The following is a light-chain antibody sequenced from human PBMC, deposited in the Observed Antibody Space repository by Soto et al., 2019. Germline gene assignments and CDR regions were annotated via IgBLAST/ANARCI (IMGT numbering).Light chain of an antibody. CDR1: QSVSSY. V-gene: IGKV3-11*01. CDR2: DAS. J-gene: IGKJ2*01. Sequence: EMVLTQSPATPSLSPGERATLSCRASQSVSSYLAWYQQKPGQVPRLLIYDASNRTTGIPARFSGSGSGTDFTLHISSLETEDCAVYYYQQRRDWPPYTFGQGTKLEI. CDR3: QQRRDWPPYT.